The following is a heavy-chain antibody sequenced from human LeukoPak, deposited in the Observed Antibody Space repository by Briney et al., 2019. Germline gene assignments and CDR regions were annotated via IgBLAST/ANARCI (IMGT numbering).Heavy chain of an antibody. CDR3: ARATRSGSRNYYYYYMDV. Sequence: GGSLRLSCAASGFTFSSYSMNWVRQAPGKGLEWVSSISSSSSYIYYADSVKGRFTIPRDNAKNSLYLQMNSLRAEDTAVYYCARATRSGSRNYYYYYMDVWGKGTTVTVSS. V-gene: IGHV3-21*01. J-gene: IGHJ6*03. CDR1: GFTFSSYS. CDR2: ISSSSSYI. D-gene: IGHD3-3*01.